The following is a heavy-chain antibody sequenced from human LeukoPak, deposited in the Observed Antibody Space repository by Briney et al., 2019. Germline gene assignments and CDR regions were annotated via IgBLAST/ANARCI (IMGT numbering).Heavy chain of an antibody. D-gene: IGHD3-10*01. V-gene: IGHV1-69*13. CDR1: GGTFSSYA. CDR3: ARAWVYYGSGSYYND. Sequence: SVKVSCKASGGTFSSYAISWVRQAPGQGLEWMGGIIPIFGTANYAQKFRGRVTITADESTSTAYMELSSLRSEDTAVYYCARAWVYYGSGSYYNDWGQGTLVTVSS. CDR2: IIPIFGTA. J-gene: IGHJ4*02.